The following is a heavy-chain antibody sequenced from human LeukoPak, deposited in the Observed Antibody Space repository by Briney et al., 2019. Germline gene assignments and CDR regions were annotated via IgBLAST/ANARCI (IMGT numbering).Heavy chain of an antibody. J-gene: IGHJ4*02. CDR2: ISFSGVNT. CDR1: GFTFSNYG. Sequence: GGSLRLSCVASGFTFSNYGMSWVRQAPGKGLEWVSRISFSGVNTYYADSVRGRFTISRDKSKNTLYLQMNSLRAEDTAVYYCAKGGYDYAEYVDYWGQGTPVTVSS. CDR3: AKGGYDYAEYVDY. V-gene: IGHV3-23*01. D-gene: IGHD4-17*01.